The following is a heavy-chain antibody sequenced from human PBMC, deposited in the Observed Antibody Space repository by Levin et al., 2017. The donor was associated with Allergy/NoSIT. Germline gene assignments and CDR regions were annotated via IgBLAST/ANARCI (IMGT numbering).Heavy chain of an antibody. Sequence: GGSLRLSCAASGFTFSSYAMHWVRQAPGKGLEWVAVISYDGSNKYYADSVKGRFTISRDNSKNTLYLRMNSLRAEDTAVYYCARSYSSSWYKDYYYYYGMDGWGQGTTVTVSS. V-gene: IGHV3-30-3*01. CDR1: GFTFSSYA. D-gene: IGHD6-13*01. CDR3: ARSYSSSWYKDYYYYYGMDG. CDR2: ISYDGSNK. J-gene: IGHJ6*02.